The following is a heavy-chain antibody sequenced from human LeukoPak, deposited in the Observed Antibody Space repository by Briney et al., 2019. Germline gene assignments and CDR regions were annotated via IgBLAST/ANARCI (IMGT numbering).Heavy chain of an antibody. CDR1: GFTFSSHG. CDR3: ARALRGYSYGYSPLGY. J-gene: IGHJ4*02. D-gene: IGHD5-18*01. Sequence: PGGSLRLSCAASGFTFSSHGMHWVRQAPGQGLEWMGWINPNSGGTNYAQKFQGWVTMTRDTSISTAYMELSRLRSDDTAVYYCARALRGYSYGYSPLGYWGQGTLVTVSS. CDR2: INPNSGGT. V-gene: IGHV1-2*04.